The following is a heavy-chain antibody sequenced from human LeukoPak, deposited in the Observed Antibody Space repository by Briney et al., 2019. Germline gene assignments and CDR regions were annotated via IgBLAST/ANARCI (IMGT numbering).Heavy chain of an antibody. D-gene: IGHD6-19*01. CDR2: ISSSGSTI. Sequence: GGSLRLSCAASGFTFSSYEMNWVRQAPGKGLEWVSYISSSGSTIYYADSVKGRFTISRDNAKNSLYLQMNSLRAEDTAVYYCAGEWYSSGWNGVDYWGQGTLVTVSS. CDR3: AGEWYSSGWNGVDY. CDR1: GFTFSSYE. V-gene: IGHV3-48*03. J-gene: IGHJ4*02.